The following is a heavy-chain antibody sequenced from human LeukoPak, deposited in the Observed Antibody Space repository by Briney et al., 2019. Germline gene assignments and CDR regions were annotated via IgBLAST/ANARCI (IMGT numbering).Heavy chain of an antibody. CDR3: ARGQGITSRWVGGYYYYMDV. CDR1: GGTFSV. CDR2: IFPIFGTT. J-gene: IGHJ6*03. D-gene: IGHD3-10*01. Sequence: SVKVSCKASGGTFSVVSWVRQAPGQGLEWMGGIFPIFGTTQYAQKFQGRVAITTDESTNTAYMELTSLTSVDTAVYYCARGQGITSRWVGGYYYYMDVWGKGTTVTVSS. V-gene: IGHV1-69*05.